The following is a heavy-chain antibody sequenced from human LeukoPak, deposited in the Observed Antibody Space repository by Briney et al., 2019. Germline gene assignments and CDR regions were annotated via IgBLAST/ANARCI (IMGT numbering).Heavy chain of an antibody. Sequence: GGSLRLSCAASGFNFSINGMHWVRQAPGKGLEWVAFIRYDGTNKFYGASVRGRFTISRDNSKNTLDLQMNSLRPEDTAIYYCATDFDDVNGDYYYIPEYWGRGMLVTVSS. CDR3: ATDFDDVNGDYYYIPEY. V-gene: IGHV3-30*02. CDR1: GFNFSING. D-gene: IGHD3-10*02. CDR2: IRYDGTNK. J-gene: IGHJ4*02.